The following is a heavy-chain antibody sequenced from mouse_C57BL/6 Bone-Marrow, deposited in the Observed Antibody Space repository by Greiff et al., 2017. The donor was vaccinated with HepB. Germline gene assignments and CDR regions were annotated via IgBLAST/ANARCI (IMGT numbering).Heavy chain of an antibody. CDR1: GYTFTSYW. J-gene: IGHJ1*03. V-gene: IGHV1-55*01. D-gene: IGHD1-1*01. CDR3: AKWYYGSSFGV. Sequence: QVHVKQPGAELVKPGASVKMSCKASGYTFTSYWITWVKQRPGQGLEWIGDIYPGSGSTNYNEKFKSKATLTVDTSSSTAYMQLSSLTSADSAVYYCAKWYYGSSFGVWGTGTTVTVSS. CDR2: IYPGSGST.